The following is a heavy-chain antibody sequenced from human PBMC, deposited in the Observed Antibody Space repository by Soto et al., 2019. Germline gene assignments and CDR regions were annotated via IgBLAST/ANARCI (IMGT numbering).Heavy chain of an antibody. V-gene: IGHV3-23*01. CDR2: ISGSGGST. J-gene: IGHJ4*02. CDR3: AKGIYDFWSGYSAYFDY. Sequence: GGSLRLSCAASGFTFSSYAMNWVRQAPGKGLEWVSGISGSGGSTYYADSMKGRFTISRDNSKKTLYLQMNSLRAEDTAVYYCAKGIYDFWSGYSAYFDYWGQGTLVTVSS. D-gene: IGHD3-3*01. CDR1: GFTFSSYA.